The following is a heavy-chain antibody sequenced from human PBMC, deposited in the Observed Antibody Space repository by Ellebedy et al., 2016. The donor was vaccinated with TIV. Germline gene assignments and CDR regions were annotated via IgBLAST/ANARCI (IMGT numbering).Heavy chain of an antibody. J-gene: IGHJ4*02. CDR2: IYFSGTT. Sequence: SETLSLTXTVSGGSTSSGTYYWSWIRQHPGKGLEWIGNIYFSGTTYYNPSLKSRVTISVDTSKNQFSLTLSSVTAADTAVYYCARSRGDYFPDYWGQGTLVTVSS. CDR1: GGSTSSGTYY. CDR3: ARSRGDYFPDY. V-gene: IGHV4-31*03. D-gene: IGHD2/OR15-2a*01.